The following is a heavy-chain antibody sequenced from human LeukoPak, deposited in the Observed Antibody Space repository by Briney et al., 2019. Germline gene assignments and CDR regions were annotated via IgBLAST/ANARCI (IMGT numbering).Heavy chain of an antibody. D-gene: IGHD3-3*01. J-gene: IGHJ4*02. CDR3: AKAPLHDFWSGYFPY. CDR2: ISGSGGST. Sequence: PGGSLRLSCAASGFTFSSYAMSWVRQAPGKGLEWVSAISGSGGSTYYADSVKGRFTISRDSSKNTLYLQMNSLRAEDTAVYYCAKAPLHDFWSGYFPYWGQGTLVTVSS. V-gene: IGHV3-23*01. CDR1: GFTFSSYA.